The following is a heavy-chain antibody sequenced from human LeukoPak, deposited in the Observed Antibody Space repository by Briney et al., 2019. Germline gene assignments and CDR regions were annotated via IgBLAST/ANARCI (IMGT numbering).Heavy chain of an antibody. D-gene: IGHD2-15*01. CDR2: ISYDGSNK. CDR1: GFTFSSYA. V-gene: IGHV3-30*14. Sequence: GGSLRLSCAASGFTFSSYAMHWVRQAPGKGLEWVTVISYDGSNKYYADSVKGRFTISRDNSKNTLHLQMTSLRAEDTAVYYCARVETPYCSGGSCYSAFDIWGQGTMVTVSS. J-gene: IGHJ3*02. CDR3: ARVETPYCSGGSCYSAFDI.